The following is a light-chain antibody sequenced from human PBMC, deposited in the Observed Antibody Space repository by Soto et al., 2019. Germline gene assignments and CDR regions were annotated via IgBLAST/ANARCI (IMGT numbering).Light chain of an antibody. CDR2: GAS. V-gene: IGKV3-20*01. CDR3: QQYGSSPPIT. CDR1: QSVSNNY. Sequence: EIVLTQSPGTLSLSPGERATLSCRASQSVSNNYLAWYQQKPGQAPRLFIYGASNRATGIPDRFSGSGSGTDFALTISRLEPEDFAVYYCQQYGSSPPITFGQGTRLEIE. J-gene: IGKJ5*01.